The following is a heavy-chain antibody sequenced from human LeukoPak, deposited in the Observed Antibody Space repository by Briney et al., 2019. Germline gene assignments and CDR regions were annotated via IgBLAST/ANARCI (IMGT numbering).Heavy chain of an antibody. CDR2: IYYSGST. J-gene: IGHJ1*01. D-gene: IGHD3-10*01. CDR3: ARDYHGSGNFFKH. V-gene: IGHV4-59*01. Sequence: PSETLSLTCTVSGGSISSYYWSWIRQPPGKGLEWIGYIYYSGSTNYNPSLKSRVTISVDTSKNQFSLKLSSVTAADTAVYYCARDYHGSGNFFKHWGQGTLVTVSS. CDR1: GGSISSYY.